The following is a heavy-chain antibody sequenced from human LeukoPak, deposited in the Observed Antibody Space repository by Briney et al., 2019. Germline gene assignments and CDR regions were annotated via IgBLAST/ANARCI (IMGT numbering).Heavy chain of an antibody. CDR2: INWNGGSA. J-gene: IGHJ3*02. V-gene: IGHV3-20*04. CDR3: ARGGRETTVTPHAFDI. CDR1: GFTFDDYD. Sequence: PGGSLRLSCAASGFTFDDYDMSWVRQAPGKGLEWVSDINWNGGSANYADSVKGRFTISRDNAKKSLYLQMNSLRAEDTAVYYCARGGRETTVTPHAFDIWGQGTKVTVSS. D-gene: IGHD4-17*01.